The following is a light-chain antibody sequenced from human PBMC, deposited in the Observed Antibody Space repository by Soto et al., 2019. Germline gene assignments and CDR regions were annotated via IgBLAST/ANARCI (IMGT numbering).Light chain of an antibody. CDR2: DAS. CDR1: QSISSW. V-gene: IGKV1-5*01. CDR3: QQYNTVT. J-gene: IGKJ1*01. Sequence: DIQMTQSPSTLSASVGDRVTITCRASQSISSWLAWYQQKPGKAPKLLIYDASSLESGVPSRFGGSGSGTEFTLTISSLQPDDFATYYCQQYNTVTFGQGTKVEIK.